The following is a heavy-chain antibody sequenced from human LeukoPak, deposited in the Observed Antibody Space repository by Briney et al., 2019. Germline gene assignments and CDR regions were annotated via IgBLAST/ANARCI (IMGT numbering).Heavy chain of an antibody. Sequence: PGGSLRLSCAASGFTFSSYGMHWVRQAPGKGLEWVAVIWYDGSNKYYADSVKGRFTISRDNSKNTLYLQMNSLRAEDTAVYYCASFIAVAGTSAYWGQGTLVTVSS. CDR2: IWYDGSNK. D-gene: IGHD6-19*01. V-gene: IGHV3-33*01. CDR3: ASFIAVAGTSAY. J-gene: IGHJ4*02. CDR1: GFTFSSYG.